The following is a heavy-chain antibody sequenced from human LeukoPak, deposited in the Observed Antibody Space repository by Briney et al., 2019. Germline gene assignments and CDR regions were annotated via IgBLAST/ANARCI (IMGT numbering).Heavy chain of an antibody. CDR3: ARGGYADEGLDY. V-gene: IGHV3-7*01. CDR1: GFRFSTYW. Sequence: GGSLRLSCAVSGFRFSTYWLTWVRQAPGKGPEWVANTKEDGTWQNYVDSVKGRFTISRDNAKNSLYLQMNSLKAEDTGVYYCARGGYADEGLDYWGQGTLVTVSS. J-gene: IGHJ4*02. CDR2: TKEDGTWQ. D-gene: IGHD5-18*01.